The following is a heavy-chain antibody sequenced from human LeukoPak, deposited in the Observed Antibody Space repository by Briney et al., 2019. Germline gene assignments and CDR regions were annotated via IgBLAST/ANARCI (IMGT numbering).Heavy chain of an antibody. V-gene: IGHV1-46*01. D-gene: IGHD5-24*01. CDR2: INPGGGNT. Sequence: ASVKVSCKTSGYTFTGYYMDWVRQAPGQGLEWMGLINPGGGNTNYAQNFQGRVTMTRDTSTSTIYMELSSLRSEDAAIYYCARIRDGYNDAYDIWGQGTVVTVPS. CDR1: GYTFTGYY. J-gene: IGHJ3*02. CDR3: ARIRDGYNDAYDI.